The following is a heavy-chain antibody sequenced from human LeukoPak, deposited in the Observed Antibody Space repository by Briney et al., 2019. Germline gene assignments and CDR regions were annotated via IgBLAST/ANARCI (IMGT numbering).Heavy chain of an antibody. CDR2: ISSSGSTI. Sequence: PGGSLRLSCAASGFTFSSYEMNWVRQAPGKGLEWVSYISSSGSTIYYADSVKGRFTISRDNAKNTLYLQMNSLRAEDTAVYYCAKDVDFYYFDYWGQGTLVTVSS. CDR3: AKDVDFYYFDY. D-gene: IGHD3-3*01. CDR1: GFTFSSYE. V-gene: IGHV3-48*03. J-gene: IGHJ4*02.